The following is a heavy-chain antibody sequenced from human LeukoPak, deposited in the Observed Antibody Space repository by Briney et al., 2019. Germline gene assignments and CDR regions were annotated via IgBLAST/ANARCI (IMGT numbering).Heavy chain of an antibody. J-gene: IGHJ4*02. CDR2: IWYDGSNK. V-gene: IGHV3-33*01. CDR3: ARDTNYLSGGVLGY. CDR1: GFTFSSYG. D-gene: IGHD5-24*01. Sequence: GGSLRLSCAASGFTFSSYGMHWVRQAPGKGLEWVAVIWYDGSNKYYADSVKGRSTISRDNSKNTLYLQMNSLRAEDTAVYYCARDTNYLSGGVLGYWGQGTLVTVSS.